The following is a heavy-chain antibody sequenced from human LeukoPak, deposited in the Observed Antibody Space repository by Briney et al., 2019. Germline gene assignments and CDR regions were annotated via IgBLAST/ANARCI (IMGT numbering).Heavy chain of an antibody. Sequence: GASVKVSCKASGYTFTSYGISWVRQAPGQGLEWMGWISAYNGNTNYARKLQGRVTMTTDTSTSTAYMELRSLRSDDTAVYYCARDWGSSGPSFFDYWGQGTLVTVSS. V-gene: IGHV1-18*01. CDR1: GYTFTSYG. J-gene: IGHJ4*02. CDR3: ARDWGSSGPSFFDY. CDR2: ISAYNGNT. D-gene: IGHD3-22*01.